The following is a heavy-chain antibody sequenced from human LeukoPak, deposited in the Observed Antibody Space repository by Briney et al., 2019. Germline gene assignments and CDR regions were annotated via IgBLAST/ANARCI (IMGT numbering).Heavy chain of an antibody. CDR2: ISGSGGST. Sequence: GGSLRLSCAASGFTFSSYAMSWVRQAPGKGLEWVSAISGSGGSTYYADSVKGRFTISRDNSKNTLYLQMNSLRAEDTAVYYCARSPGGGYCSSTSCRYYYYGMDVWGQGTTVTVSS. V-gene: IGHV3-23*01. CDR3: ARSPGGGYCSSTSCRYYYYGMDV. J-gene: IGHJ6*02. D-gene: IGHD2-2*01. CDR1: GFTFSSYA.